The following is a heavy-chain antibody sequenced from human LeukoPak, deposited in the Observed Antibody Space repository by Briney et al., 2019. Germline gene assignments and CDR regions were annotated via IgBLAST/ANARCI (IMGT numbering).Heavy chain of an antibody. Sequence: GGSLRLSCAASGFTFSSYAMSWVRQAPGKGLEWVSVIYSGGSTYYADSVRGRFTISRDNSKNTLYLQMNSLRAEDTAVYYCARAQYAYGSNGYWGQGTLVTVSS. D-gene: IGHD3-10*01. V-gene: IGHV3-53*01. CDR3: ARAQYAYGSNGY. J-gene: IGHJ4*02. CDR2: IYSGGST. CDR1: GFTFSSYA.